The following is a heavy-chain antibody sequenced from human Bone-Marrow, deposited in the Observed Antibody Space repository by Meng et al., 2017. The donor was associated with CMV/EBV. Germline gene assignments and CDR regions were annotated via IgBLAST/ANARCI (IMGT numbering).Heavy chain of an antibody. J-gene: IGHJ4*02. V-gene: IGHV3-23*01. CDR2: ISGSGGST. CDR1: GFTFSSYA. CDR3: AKDLVVRGVNRDY. Sequence: GESLKISCAASGFTFSSYAMSWVRQAPGKGLEWVSAISGSGGSTYYADSVKGRFTISRDNSKNTLYLQMNSLRAEDTAVYYCAKDLVVRGVNRDYWGQGTLVTGSS. D-gene: IGHD3-10*01.